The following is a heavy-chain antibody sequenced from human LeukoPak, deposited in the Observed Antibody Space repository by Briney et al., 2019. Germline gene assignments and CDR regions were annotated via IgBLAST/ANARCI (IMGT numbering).Heavy chain of an antibody. CDR2: IIPIFGTA. Sequence: SVKVSCKASGGTFSSYAISWVRQAPGQGLEWMGGIIPIFGTANYAQKFQGRVTMTEDTSTDTAYMELSSLRSEDTAVYYCATDPTQYSSGWYDAFDIWGQGTMVTVSS. D-gene: IGHD6-19*01. J-gene: IGHJ3*02. V-gene: IGHV1-69*06. CDR1: GGTFSSYA. CDR3: ATDPTQYSSGWYDAFDI.